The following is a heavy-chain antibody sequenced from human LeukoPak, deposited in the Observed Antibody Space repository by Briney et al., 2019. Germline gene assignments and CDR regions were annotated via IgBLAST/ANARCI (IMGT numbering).Heavy chain of an antibody. D-gene: IGHD5-24*01. CDR1: GGSFSGYY. V-gene: IGHV4-34*01. J-gene: IGHJ4*02. Sequence: SETLSLTCAVYGGSFSGYYWSWIRQPPGKGLEWIGEINHSGSTNYNPSLKSRVTISVDTSKNQFSLKLSSVTAADTAVYYCAREPPYRDGPPTNYFDYWGQGTLVTVSS. CDR3: AREPPYRDGPPTNYFDY. CDR2: INHSGST.